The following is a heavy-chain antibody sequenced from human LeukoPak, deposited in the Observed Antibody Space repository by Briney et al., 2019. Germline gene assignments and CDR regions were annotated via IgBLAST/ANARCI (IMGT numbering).Heavy chain of an antibody. CDR2: VSNSGSYT. J-gene: IGHJ4*02. Sequence: GGSLRLSCAASGFTFSDEYMSWIRQVPGKGLEWVSYVSNSGSYTNYADSVKGRFTISRDNAKSSLYLQMNSVRAEDTAVYYCARSRGAGPGAHFDYWGQGTLVTVSS. D-gene: IGHD6-19*01. V-gene: IGHV3-11*03. CDR3: ARSRGAGPGAHFDY. CDR1: GFTFSDEY.